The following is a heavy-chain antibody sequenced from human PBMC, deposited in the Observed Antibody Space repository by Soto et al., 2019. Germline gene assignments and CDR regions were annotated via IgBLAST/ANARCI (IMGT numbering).Heavy chain of an antibody. D-gene: IGHD1-20*01. Sequence: SQTLSLTCAISGDSVCSNSAAWNWIRQSPSRGLEWLGRTYYRSKWYNDYAVSVKSRITINPDTSKNQFSLQLNSVTPEDTAVYYCARDGYITGTKYYGMDVWGQGTTVTVSS. V-gene: IGHV6-1*01. CDR2: TYYRSKWYN. CDR1: GDSVCSNSAA. J-gene: IGHJ6*02. CDR3: ARDGYITGTKYYGMDV.